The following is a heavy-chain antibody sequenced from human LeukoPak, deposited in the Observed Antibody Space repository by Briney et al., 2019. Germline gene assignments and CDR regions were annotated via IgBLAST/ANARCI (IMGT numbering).Heavy chain of an antibody. V-gene: IGHV1-8*01. Sequence: ASVKVSCKASGYTFTSYDINWVRQATGQGLEWMGWMNPNSGNTGYAQKFQGRVTMTRNTSISTAYMELSSLRSEDTAVYYCVRGPSGTFYYYYMDVWGKGTTVTVSS. CDR3: VRGPSGTFYYYYMDV. J-gene: IGHJ6*03. CDR2: MNPNSGNT. D-gene: IGHD6-13*01. CDR1: GYTFTSYD.